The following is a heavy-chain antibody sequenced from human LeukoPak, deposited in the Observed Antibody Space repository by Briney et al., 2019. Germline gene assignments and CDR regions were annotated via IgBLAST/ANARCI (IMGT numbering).Heavy chain of an antibody. CDR2: IYYSGST. Sequence: SETLSLTCTASGGSISSSSYYWGWIRQPPGKGLEWIGSIYYSGSTYYNPSLKSRVTISVDTSKNQFSLKLSSVTAADTAVYYCARRSIAVFDPWGQGTLVTVSS. V-gene: IGHV4-39*01. J-gene: IGHJ5*02. CDR1: GGSISSSSYY. D-gene: IGHD6-6*01. CDR3: ARRSIAVFDP.